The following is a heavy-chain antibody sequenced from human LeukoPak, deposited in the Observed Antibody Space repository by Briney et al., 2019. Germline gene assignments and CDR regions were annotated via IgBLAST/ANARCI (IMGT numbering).Heavy chain of an antibody. CDR3: ASPSGGLFDY. V-gene: IGHV4-39*01. CDR2: IYYSGST. CDR1: GGSISSSSYY. Sequence: SETLSLTCTVSGGSISSSSYYWGWIRQPPGKWLELMGRIYYSGSTYYNPSLKSRVTISVDTSKNQFYLTLCSLTAAVTAVYHCASPSGGLFDYWGQGTLVPVSS. J-gene: IGHJ4*02. D-gene: IGHD3-16*01.